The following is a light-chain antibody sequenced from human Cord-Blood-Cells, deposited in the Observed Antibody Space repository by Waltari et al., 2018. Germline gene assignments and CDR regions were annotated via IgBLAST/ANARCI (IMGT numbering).Light chain of an antibody. Sequence: SYVLTQPPSVSVAPGKTARITCGGNNIGSKSVHWYQQKPGKAPVLVVYYVSDRPSGIPERFSGSNSGNTATLTISRVEAGDEADYYCQVWDSSSDHWVFGGGTKLTVL. V-gene: IGLV3-21*03. CDR2: YVS. CDR1: NIGSKS. J-gene: IGLJ3*02. CDR3: QVWDSSSDHWV.